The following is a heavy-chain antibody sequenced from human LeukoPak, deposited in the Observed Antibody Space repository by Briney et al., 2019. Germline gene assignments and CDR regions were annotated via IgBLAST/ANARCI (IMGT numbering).Heavy chain of an antibody. CDR3: ARDSPYSPHDS. CDR2: INRYGSA. Sequence: SGTLSLTCAVYGGSFSAYYWSWIRQPPGKRLEWIGQINRYGSANYNPSLKSRVAISLDTSKNQFSLKLSSVTAADTAVYYCARDSPYSPHDSWGQGTLVTVSS. D-gene: IGHD4-11*01. J-gene: IGHJ4*02. CDR1: GGSFSAYY. V-gene: IGHV4-34*01.